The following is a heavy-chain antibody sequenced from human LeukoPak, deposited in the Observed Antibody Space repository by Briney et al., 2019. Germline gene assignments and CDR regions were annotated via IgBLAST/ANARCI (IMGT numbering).Heavy chain of an antibody. J-gene: IGHJ6*02. CDR3: AHPSRTYYYYAMDV. Sequence: SVKVSCKASRGTFSSYAISWVRQAPGQGLEWMGVIIPIFGTTNYAQKFQGRVTITAGESTSTAYMELSSLRSEDTAVYYCAHPSRTYYYYAMDVWGQGTTVTVSS. CDR1: RGTFSSYA. CDR2: IIPIFGTT. D-gene: IGHD1-14*01. V-gene: IGHV1-69*13.